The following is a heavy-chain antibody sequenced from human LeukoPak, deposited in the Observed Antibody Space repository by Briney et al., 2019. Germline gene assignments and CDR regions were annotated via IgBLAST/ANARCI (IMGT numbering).Heavy chain of an antibody. J-gene: IGHJ4*02. CDR3: ARSRIVGAPSFDY. V-gene: IGHV3-21*01. Sequence: PGGSLRLSCTTSGFTFSTYSTNWVRQAPGKGLEWVSSISSSSSYIFYADSVKGRFTISRDNAKNSLYLQMNSLRAEDTAVYYCARSRIVGAPSFDYWGQGTLVPVSS. D-gene: IGHD1-26*01. CDR1: GFTFSTYS. CDR2: ISSSSSYI.